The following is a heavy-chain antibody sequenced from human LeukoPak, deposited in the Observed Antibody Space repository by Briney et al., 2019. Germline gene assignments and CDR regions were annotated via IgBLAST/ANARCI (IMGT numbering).Heavy chain of an antibody. V-gene: IGHV1-18*01. D-gene: IGHD6-13*01. Sequence: ASVKVSCKASGYTFTSYGISWVRQAPGQGLERMGWISAYNGNTNYAQKFQGRVTITRDTSASTAYMELSSLRSEDTAVYYCARETAGPFDYWGQGTLVTVSS. CDR1: GYTFTSYG. CDR3: ARETAGPFDY. CDR2: ISAYNGNT. J-gene: IGHJ4*02.